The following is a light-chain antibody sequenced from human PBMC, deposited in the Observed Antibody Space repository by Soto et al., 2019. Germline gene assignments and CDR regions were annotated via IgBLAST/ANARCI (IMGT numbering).Light chain of an antibody. CDR2: DVS. CDR1: SSDVGGYNY. J-gene: IGLJ2*01. Sequence: QSALTQHASVSGSPGQSITISCTGTSSDVGGYNYVSWYQQHPGKAPKLMIYDVSNRPSGVSNRFSGSKSGNTASLTISGLQAEDEADYYCSSYTSSSTYVVFGGGTKVTVL. CDR3: SSYTSSSTYVV. V-gene: IGLV2-14*01.